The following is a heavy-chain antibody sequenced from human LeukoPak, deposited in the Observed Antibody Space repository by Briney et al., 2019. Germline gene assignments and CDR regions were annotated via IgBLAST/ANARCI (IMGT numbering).Heavy chain of an antibody. CDR2: ISGSGGST. Sequence: GGSLRLSCAASGFTFSSYAMSWVRQAPGKGLEWVSGISGSGGSTYYVDSVKGRFTISRDNSKNTLYLQMNSLRAEDTAVYYCAKGSAYCGGDCRYDYWGQGTLVTVSS. CDR3: AKGSAYCGGDCRYDY. J-gene: IGHJ4*02. D-gene: IGHD2-21*02. V-gene: IGHV3-23*01. CDR1: GFTFSSYA.